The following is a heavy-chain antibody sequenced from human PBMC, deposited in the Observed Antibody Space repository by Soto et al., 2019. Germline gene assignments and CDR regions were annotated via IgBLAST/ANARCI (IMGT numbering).Heavy chain of an antibody. J-gene: IGHJ5*02. CDR3: ARGYSSSSSWFDP. Sequence: SSETLSLTCTVSGGSISSYYWSWIRQPPGKGLEWIGYIYYSGSTNYNPSLKSRVTISVDTSKNQFSLKLSSVTAADTAVYYCARGYSSSSSWFDPWGQGTLVTVSS. D-gene: IGHD6-6*01. CDR2: IYYSGST. CDR1: GGSISSYY. V-gene: IGHV4-59*01.